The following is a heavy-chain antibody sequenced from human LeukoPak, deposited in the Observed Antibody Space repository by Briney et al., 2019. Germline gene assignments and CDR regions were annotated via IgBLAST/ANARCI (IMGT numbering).Heavy chain of an antibody. V-gene: IGHV3-48*03. CDR1: GFTFSSYE. CDR2: ISSSGRTI. D-gene: IGHD5-12*01. J-gene: IGHJ4*02. Sequence: PGGSLRLSCAASGFTFSSYEMIWVRQAPGKGLEWVSYISSSGRTIFYADSVKGRFTVSRDNAKNSLYLRMNSLRAEDTAVYYCARSYGWLPGGMWGQGTLVTVSS. CDR3: ARSYGWLPGGM.